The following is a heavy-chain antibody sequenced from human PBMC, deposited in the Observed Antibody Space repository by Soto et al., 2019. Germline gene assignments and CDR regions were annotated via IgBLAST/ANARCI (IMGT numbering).Heavy chain of an antibody. D-gene: IGHD2-21*02. V-gene: IGHV3-23*01. CDR1: GFTFSSYA. CDR3: AKNPHIVVVTATKVDY. CDR2: ISGSGGST. J-gene: IGHJ4*02. Sequence: PGGSLRFSCAASGFTFSSYAMSWVRQAPGKGLEWVSAISGSGGSTYYADSVKGRFTISRDNSKNTLYLQMNSLRAEDTAVYYCAKNPHIVVVTATKVDYWGQGTLVTVSS.